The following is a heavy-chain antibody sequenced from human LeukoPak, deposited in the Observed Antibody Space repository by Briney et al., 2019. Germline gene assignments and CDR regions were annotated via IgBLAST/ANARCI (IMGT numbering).Heavy chain of an antibody. V-gene: IGHV4-61*02. D-gene: IGHD3-22*01. J-gene: IGHJ4*02. CDR2: IYTSGTT. Sequence: PSETLSLTCTVSGASVSSGRHYWTWIRQPAGKGLEWIGRIYTSGTTKYDPSLESRVAISMDTSKNQFSLKLTSVTAADTAVYYCARLNGYYDSSPEVWGQGTLVAVSS. CDR1: GASVSSGRHY. CDR3: ARLNGYYDSSPEV.